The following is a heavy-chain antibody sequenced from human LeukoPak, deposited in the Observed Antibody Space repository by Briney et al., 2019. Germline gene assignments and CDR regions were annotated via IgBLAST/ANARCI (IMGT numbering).Heavy chain of an antibody. Sequence: GGSLRLSCAASGFTVSSNYMSWVRQAPGKGLEWVSVIYSGGSTYYADSVKGRFTISRDNSKNTLYLQMNSLRAEDTAVYYCARALAAAGKGTDWFDPWGQGTLVTVSS. D-gene: IGHD6-13*01. CDR2: IYSGGST. CDR1: GFTVSSNY. V-gene: IGHV3-53*01. CDR3: ARALAAAGKGTDWFDP. J-gene: IGHJ5*02.